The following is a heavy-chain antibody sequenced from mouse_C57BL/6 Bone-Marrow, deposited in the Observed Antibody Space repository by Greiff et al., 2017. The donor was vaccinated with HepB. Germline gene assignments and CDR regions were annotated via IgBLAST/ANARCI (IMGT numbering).Heavy chain of an antibody. J-gene: IGHJ4*01. Sequence: QVQLQQPGAELVKPGASVKLSCKASGYTFTSYWMHWVKQRPGQGLEWIGMIHPNSGSTNYNEKFKSKATLTVDKSSSTAYMQLSSLTSEDSAVYCGARLQQYLEAMDYWGQGTSVTVSS. V-gene: IGHV1-64*01. CDR2: IHPNSGST. CDR1: GYTFTSYW. CDR3: ARLQQYLEAMDY. D-gene: IGHD5-1*01.